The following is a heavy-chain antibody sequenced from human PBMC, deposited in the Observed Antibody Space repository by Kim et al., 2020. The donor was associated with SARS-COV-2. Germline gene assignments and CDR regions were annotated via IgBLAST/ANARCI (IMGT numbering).Heavy chain of an antibody. CDR1: GDSVTTDKYY. Sequence: SETLSLTCTVSGDSVTTDKYYWNWIRQAPGKGLEWIGNVYYSGTTNYNPSLKSPVTISMDTSRNRYSMMLTSVTAADTATYYCARAPRITLGVVIATPIDLWGQGTRVTVS. CDR2: VYYSGTT. D-gene: IGHD3-16*01. CDR3: ARAPRITLGVVIATPIDL. V-gene: IGHV4-61*03. J-gene: IGHJ5*02.